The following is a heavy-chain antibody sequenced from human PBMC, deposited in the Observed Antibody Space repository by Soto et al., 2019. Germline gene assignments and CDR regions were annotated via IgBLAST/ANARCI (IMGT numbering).Heavy chain of an antibody. V-gene: IGHV3-30-3*01. J-gene: IGHJ4*02. Sequence: QVQLVASGGGVVQPGRSLTLSCAASGFKFSDYAIHWVRQAPGRGLEWVAVISFDGNSKYYVDSAKGRFTISRDDSKNTVDLQMNSLRTEDSAVFYCARPGGIAATGTLYYFDSWGQGTLFTVSS. CDR3: ARPGGIAATGTLYYFDS. D-gene: IGHD6-13*01. CDR1: GFKFSDYA. CDR2: ISFDGNSK.